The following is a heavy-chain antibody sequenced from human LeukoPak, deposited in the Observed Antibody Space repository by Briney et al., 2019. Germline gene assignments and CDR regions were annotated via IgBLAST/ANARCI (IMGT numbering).Heavy chain of an antibody. J-gene: IGHJ6*02. CDR2: IYSGGST. CDR1: GFIVSSNY. D-gene: IGHD1-14*01. V-gene: IGHV3-53*01. CDR3: AKVSGGGLYYDGMDV. Sequence: GGSLRLSCAASGFIVSSNYMSWVRQAPGKGLEWVSVIYSGGSTFYADSVKGRFTISRDNSKNTLYLQMNSLRAEDTAVYYCAKVSGGGLYYDGMDVWGQGTTVTVSS.